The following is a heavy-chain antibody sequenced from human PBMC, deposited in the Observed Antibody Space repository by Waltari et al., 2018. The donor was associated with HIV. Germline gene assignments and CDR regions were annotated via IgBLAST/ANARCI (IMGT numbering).Heavy chain of an antibody. J-gene: IGHJ4*02. Sequence: QVQLQQWGAGLLKPSETLSLTRAVYGWSFRGYYWSWIRQPQGPRLEWIGEINHSGSTNYNPSLKSRVTISVDTSKNQFSLKLSSVTAADTAVYYCARVKGSTYYYDSSGYYYVYWGQGTLVTVSS. CDR3: ARVKGSTYYYDSSGYYYVY. CDR2: INHSGST. D-gene: IGHD3-22*01. CDR1: GWSFRGYY. V-gene: IGHV4-34*01.